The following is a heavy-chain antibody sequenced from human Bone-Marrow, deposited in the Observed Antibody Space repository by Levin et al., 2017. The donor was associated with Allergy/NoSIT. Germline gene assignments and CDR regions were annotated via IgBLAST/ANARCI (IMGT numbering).Heavy chain of an antibody. J-gene: IGHJ4*02. V-gene: IGHV3-30*18. CDR2: LSYDGNTQ. CDR3: AKDSLPGIAAPGQADF. Sequence: GGSLRLSCVGSGFTFSSYGMHWVRQAPGKGLEWVAVLSYDGNTQYYTGSVKGRFTISRDDSKNTLFLQMNSLRPDDTAVYFCAKDSLPGIAAPGQADFWGQGTLVTVSS. CDR1: GFTFSSYG. D-gene: IGHD6-13*01.